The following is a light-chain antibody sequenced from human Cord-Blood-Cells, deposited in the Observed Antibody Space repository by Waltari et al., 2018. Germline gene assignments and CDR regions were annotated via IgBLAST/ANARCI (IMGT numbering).Light chain of an antibody. CDR1: QSVSSY. CDR2: DAS. V-gene: IGKV3-11*01. J-gene: IGKJ2*01. Sequence: IVLTQSPATLSLSPGESATLSCRASQSVSSYLAGYQQKPGQAPRLLIYDASNRATGIPSRFSGSGSGTDFTLTISSLEPEDFAVYYCQQRSNWPYTFGQGTKLEIK. CDR3: QQRSNWPYT.